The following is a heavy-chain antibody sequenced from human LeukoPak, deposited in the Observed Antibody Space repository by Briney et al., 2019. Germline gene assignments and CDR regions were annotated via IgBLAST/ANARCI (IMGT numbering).Heavy chain of an antibody. D-gene: IGHD2-21*01. J-gene: IGHJ2*01. Sequence: GGSLRLSCAASGFTFSSYWMSWVRQAPGKGLEWVANIKQDGSEKYYVDSVKGRFTISRDNAKNSLYLQMNSLRAEDTAVYYCAKFPRYGYFDLWGRGTLVTVSS. CDR2: IKQDGSEK. V-gene: IGHV3-7*01. CDR3: AKFPRYGYFDL. CDR1: GFTFSSYW.